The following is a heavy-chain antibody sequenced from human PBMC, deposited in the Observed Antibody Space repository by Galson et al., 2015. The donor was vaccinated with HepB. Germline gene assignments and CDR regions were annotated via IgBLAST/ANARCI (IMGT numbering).Heavy chain of an antibody. CDR1: GYTLTELS. CDR3: ATVMIFGVVAHSLYMDV. Sequence: SVKVSCKVSGYTLTELSMHWVRQAPGKGLEWMGGFDPEDGETIYAQKFQGRVTMTEDTSTDTAYMELSSLRSEDTAVYYCATVMIFGVVAHSLYMDVWGKGTTVTVSS. V-gene: IGHV1-24*01. CDR2: FDPEDGET. J-gene: IGHJ6*03. D-gene: IGHD3-3*01.